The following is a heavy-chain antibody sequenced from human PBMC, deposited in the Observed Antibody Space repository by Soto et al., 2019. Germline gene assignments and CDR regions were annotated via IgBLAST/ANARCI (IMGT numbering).Heavy chain of an antibody. CDR3: ARDVGGSCCDCYCGMDV. D-gene: IGHD2-15*01. CDR2: TYYKSKWYN. V-gene: IGHV6-1*01. Sequence: SQTLSLTCAISGDSVSSKSAAWSWIRQSPSRGLEWLGRTYYKSKWYNDYVVSVKSRITIDADTSKNQFSLQLNSVTPEDTAVYYCARDVGGSCCDCYCGMDVWGQGTTVTVSS. J-gene: IGHJ6*02. CDR1: GDSVSSKSAA.